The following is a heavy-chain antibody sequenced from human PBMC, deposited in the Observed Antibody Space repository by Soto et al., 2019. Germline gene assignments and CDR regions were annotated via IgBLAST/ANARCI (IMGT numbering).Heavy chain of an antibody. CDR3: ARDPLSIAVAGTS. CDR1: RFTFSNYA. CDR2: ISGSGGST. D-gene: IGHD6-19*01. V-gene: IGHV3-23*01. J-gene: IGHJ5*02. Sequence: PGGSLRLSCAASRFTFSNYAMSWVRQAPGKGLEWVSGISGSGGSTYYADSVKGRFTISRDNSKNTLYLQMNSLRAEDTAVYYCARDPLSIAVAGTSWGQGTLVTVSS.